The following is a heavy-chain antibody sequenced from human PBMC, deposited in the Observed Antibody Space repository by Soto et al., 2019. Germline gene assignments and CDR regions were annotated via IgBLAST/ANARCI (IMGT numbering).Heavy chain of an antibody. Sequence: SETLSLTCTVSGGSISSYYWSWIRQPPGKGLEWIGYIYYSGSTNYNPSLKSRVTISVDTSKNQFSLKLSSVTAADTAVYYCASSTRNWFDPWGQGTLVTVSS. J-gene: IGHJ5*02. CDR3: ASSTRNWFDP. CDR2: IYYSGST. V-gene: IGHV4-59*01. CDR1: GGSISSYY.